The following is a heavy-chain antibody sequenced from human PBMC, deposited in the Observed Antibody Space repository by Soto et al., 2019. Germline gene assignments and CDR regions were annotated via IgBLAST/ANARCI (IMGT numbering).Heavy chain of an antibody. CDR3: AGSVEGHFDY. D-gene: IGHD6-19*01. V-gene: IGHV3-48*02. Sequence: EVQLVESGGASVPRGGSLRLSCVASGFTFSVYSMNWVRQAPGKGLEWFSYITSDTKTIKYADSVKGRFTISRDNGKNSVYLQMNSLRDEDTAVYYCAGSVEGHFDYWGQGTVVTVSS. CDR1: GFTFSVYS. CDR2: ITSDTKTI. J-gene: IGHJ4*02.